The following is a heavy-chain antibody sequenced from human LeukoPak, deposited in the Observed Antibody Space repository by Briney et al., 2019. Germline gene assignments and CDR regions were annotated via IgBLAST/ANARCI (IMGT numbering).Heavy chain of an antibody. CDR3: ARVQSQRYYDILTGYY. D-gene: IGHD3-9*01. V-gene: IGHV1-2*02. CDR1: GYTFTGYY. J-gene: IGHJ4*02. Sequence: ASVKVSCKASGYTFTGYYMHWVRQAPGQGLEWMGWINPNSGGTNYAQKFQGRVTMTRDTSISTAYMELSRLRSDGTAVYYCARVQSQRYYDILTGYYWGQGTLVTVSS. CDR2: INPNSGGT.